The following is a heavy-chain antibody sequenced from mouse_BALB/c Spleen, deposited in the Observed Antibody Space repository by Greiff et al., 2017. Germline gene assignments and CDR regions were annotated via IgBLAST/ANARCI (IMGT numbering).Heavy chain of an antibody. CDR2: ISSGSSTI. CDR1: GFTFSSFG. Sequence: EVKVVEPGGGLVQPGGSRKLSCAASGFTFSSFGMHWVRQAPEKGLEWVAYISSGSSTIYYADTVKGRFTISRDNPKNTLFLQMTSLRSEDTAMYYCARFQYYYGSSLYAMDYWGQGTSVTVSS. J-gene: IGHJ4*01. CDR3: ARFQYYYGSSLYAMDY. V-gene: IGHV5-17*02. D-gene: IGHD1-1*01.